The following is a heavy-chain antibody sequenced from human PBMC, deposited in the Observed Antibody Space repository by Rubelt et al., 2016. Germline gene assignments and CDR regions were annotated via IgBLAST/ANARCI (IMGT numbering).Heavy chain of an antibody. CDR1: GFTFSSYG. Sequence: QVQLVESGGGVVQPGGSLRLSCAASGFTFSSYGMHWVRQAPGKGLEWVAFIRFDGSNKYFGESVKGRFTISRDNSKNTLYRQMNSLRAEDTAVYYCAKDRIAAAGYFDYWGQGTLVTVSS. J-gene: IGHJ4*02. CDR3: AKDRIAAAGYFDY. D-gene: IGHD6-13*01. V-gene: IGHV3-30*02. CDR2: IRFDGSNK.